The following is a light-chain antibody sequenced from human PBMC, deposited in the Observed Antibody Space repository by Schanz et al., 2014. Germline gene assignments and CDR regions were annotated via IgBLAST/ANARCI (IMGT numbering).Light chain of an antibody. CDR2: AAS. Sequence: AIRITQSPSSLSASTGDRVTITCRASQGISSYLAWYQQKPGKAPKLLIYAASTLQSGVPSRFSGSGSGTDFTLTISCLQSEDFATYYCQQYNSYWGFGQGTKVEIK. V-gene: IGKV1-8*01. J-gene: IGKJ1*01. CDR3: QQYNSYWG. CDR1: QGISSY.